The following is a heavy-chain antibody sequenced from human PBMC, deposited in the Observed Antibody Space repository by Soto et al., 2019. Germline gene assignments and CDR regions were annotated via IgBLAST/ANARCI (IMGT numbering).Heavy chain of an antibody. J-gene: IGHJ4*02. Sequence: QITVKESGLTLVKPTQTLTLTCTFSGFSLSTNGMGVGWIRQSPGKALEWLALIYWDDDKRYSPSLRSRLTTTQDTSKTQVDLTMPNMDPWDTATYYCARLTRGVYDLDRLWEKFDYWGQGTVVTVSS. V-gene: IGHV2-5*02. D-gene: IGHD5-12*01. CDR1: GFSLSTNGMG. CDR2: IYWDDDK. CDR3: ARLTRGVYDLDRLWEKFDY.